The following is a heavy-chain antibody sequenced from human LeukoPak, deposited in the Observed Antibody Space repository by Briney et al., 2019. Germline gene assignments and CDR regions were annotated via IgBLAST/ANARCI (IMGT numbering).Heavy chain of an antibody. CDR2: IYPGGGST. Sequence: ASVKVSCKASGYTFTSYYIHWVRQAPGQGLEWMGIIYPGGGSTNYAQKFQGRVTITADKSTSTAYMELSSLRSEDTAVYYCASSCSGGSCYSGYYFDYWGQGTLVTVSS. D-gene: IGHD2-15*01. CDR3: ASSCSGGSCYSGYYFDY. J-gene: IGHJ4*02. CDR1: GYTFTSYY. V-gene: IGHV1-46*01.